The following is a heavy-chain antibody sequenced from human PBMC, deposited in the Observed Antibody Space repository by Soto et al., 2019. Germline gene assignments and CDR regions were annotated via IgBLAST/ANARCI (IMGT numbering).Heavy chain of an antibody. D-gene: IGHD3-16*02. CDR1: GITFSTYV. CDR3: ATLCDYIWGSYRRPPYQFDY. V-gene: IGHV3-23*01. J-gene: IGHJ4*02. Sequence: GGSLRLSCAASGITFSTYVMTWVRQAPGKGLEWVSAISGSGYTYYADSVKGRFTISRDNSKNTLSLQMNSLGGEDTAVYYCATLCDYIWGSYRRPPYQFDYWGQGTLVTVSS. CDR2: ISGSGYT.